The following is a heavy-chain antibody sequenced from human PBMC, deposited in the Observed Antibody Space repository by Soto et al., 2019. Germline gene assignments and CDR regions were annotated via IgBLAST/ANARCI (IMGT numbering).Heavy chain of an antibody. J-gene: IGHJ6*02. CDR1: GGSITNYY. D-gene: IGHD3-10*01. V-gene: IGHV4-59*08. CDR2: INYDGYS. CDR3: ARHGFGPLHGLVDG. Sequence: QVQLQESGPGLVKPSETLSLTCTVSGGSITNYYCSWFRQPPGKGLEWIGYINYDGYSAYNLSLKRRVTLSMDASKTRFSLMLESVTATDTAVYYCARHGFGPLHGLVDGWGPGTTVIVSS.